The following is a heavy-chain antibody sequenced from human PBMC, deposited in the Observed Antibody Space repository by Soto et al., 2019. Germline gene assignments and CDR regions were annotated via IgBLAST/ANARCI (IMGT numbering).Heavy chain of an antibody. CDR1: GFTLRSYA. V-gene: IGHV3-23*01. CDR2: ISGSGSST. J-gene: IGHJ4*02. D-gene: IGHD4-17*01. CDR3: AKAPTVTTRVSFFDY. Sequence: PGGSLRLSCAASGFTLRSYAMSWVRQAPGKGLEWVSAISGSGSSTYYAESVKGRFTISRDNSKNTLFLQMNSLRAEDTAVYYCAKAPTVTTRVSFFDYWGQGALVTVSS.